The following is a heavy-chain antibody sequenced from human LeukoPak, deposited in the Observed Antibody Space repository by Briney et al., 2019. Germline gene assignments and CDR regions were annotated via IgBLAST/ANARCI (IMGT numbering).Heavy chain of an antibody. CDR1: GFTFSSYS. CDR3: ARERAEGFDY. CDR2: IGGSSSSI. V-gene: IGHV3-21*01. Sequence: GGALRLSCAASGFTFSSYSMNWVRQAPGKGLEWVSSIGGSSSSIYYADSVKGRFTVSRDNAKNSLYLQMSTLRAEDTAVYYCARERAEGFDYWGQGILVTVSS. J-gene: IGHJ4*02. D-gene: IGHD6-19*01.